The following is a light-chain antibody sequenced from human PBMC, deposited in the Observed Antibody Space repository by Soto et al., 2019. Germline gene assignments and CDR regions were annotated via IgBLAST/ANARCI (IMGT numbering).Light chain of an antibody. CDR2: GAS. CDR3: QQYGYLVT. V-gene: IGKV3-20*01. CDR1: QSVSSSY. Sequence: EYVFTQSPGTLSWSPGERATLSCRASQSVSSSYLAWYQQKPGQAPRLLIYGASSRATGIPDRFSGSGSGTDFTLTISRLEPEDFAMYYCQQYGYLVTFGGGTKVDI. J-gene: IGKJ4*01.